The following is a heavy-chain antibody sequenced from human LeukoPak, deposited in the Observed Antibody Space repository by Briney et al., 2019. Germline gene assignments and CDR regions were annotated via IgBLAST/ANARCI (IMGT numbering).Heavy chain of an antibody. V-gene: IGHV4-4*09. Sequence: PSETLSLTCTVSGSSISSYYWSWIRQPPGKGLEWIGYIYTSGSTNYNPSLKSRVTISVDTSKNQFSLKLSSVTAADTAVYYCARPRIGDYSSLDVWGKGTTVTVSS. CDR3: ARPRIGDYSSLDV. J-gene: IGHJ6*04. CDR1: GSSISSYY. D-gene: IGHD4-11*01. CDR2: IYTSGST.